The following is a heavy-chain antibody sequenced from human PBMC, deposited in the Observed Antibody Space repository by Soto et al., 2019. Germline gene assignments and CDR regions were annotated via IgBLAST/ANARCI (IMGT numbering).Heavy chain of an antibody. CDR2: INHSGST. V-gene: IGHV4-34*01. CDR3: ARVGGYSYGYFDY. J-gene: IGHJ4*02. D-gene: IGHD5-18*01. CDR1: GGSFSGYY. Sequence: LSLTCAVYGGSFSGYYWSWIRQPPGKGLEWIGEINHSGSTNYNPSLKSRVTISVDTSKNQFSLKLSSVTAADTAVYYCARVGGYSYGYFDYWGQGTLVTVSS.